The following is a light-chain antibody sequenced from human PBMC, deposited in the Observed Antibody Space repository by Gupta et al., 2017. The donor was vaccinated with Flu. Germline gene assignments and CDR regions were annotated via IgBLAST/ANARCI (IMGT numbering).Light chain of an antibody. CDR3: QQYGSSPWT. CDR2: VAS. J-gene: IGKJ1*01. Sequence: EIVLTQSPGTLSLSPGERATLSCRASQNVRSNYLAWFQQKPGQAPRLLIYVASSRATGIPDRFSGSGSGTDFTLTISRLEPEDFAVYYCQQYGSSPWTFGQGTKVEIK. CDR1: QNVRSNY. V-gene: IGKV3-20*01.